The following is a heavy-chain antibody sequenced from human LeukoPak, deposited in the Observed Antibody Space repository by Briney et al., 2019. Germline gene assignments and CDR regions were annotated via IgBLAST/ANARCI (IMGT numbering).Heavy chain of an antibody. V-gene: IGHV3-23*01. CDR3: AKPAADFWSGYYQYYFDY. J-gene: IGHJ4*02. D-gene: IGHD3-3*01. CDR1: GFTFSSYA. CDR2: ISGSGGST. Sequence: GGSLRLSCAASGFTFSSYAMSWVRQAPGKGLEWVSAISGSGGSTYYADSVKGRFTISRDNSKNTLYLQMNSLRAEDTAVYYCAKPAADFWSGYYQYYFDYWDQGTLVTVSS.